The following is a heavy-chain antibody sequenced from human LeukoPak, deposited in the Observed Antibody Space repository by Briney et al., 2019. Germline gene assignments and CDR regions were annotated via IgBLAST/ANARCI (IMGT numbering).Heavy chain of an antibody. J-gene: IGHJ4*02. V-gene: IGHV1-2*02. CDR3: ARDPPHDSSSWYYFDY. CDR1: GYPFTTYG. CDR2: INPNSGGT. D-gene: IGHD6-13*01. Sequence: ASVKVSCKASGYPFTTYGISWVRQAPGQGLEWMGWINPNSGGTNYAQNFQGRVTMTRDTSISTAYMELSRLKSDDTAVYYCARDPPHDSSSWYYFDYWGQGTLVTVSS.